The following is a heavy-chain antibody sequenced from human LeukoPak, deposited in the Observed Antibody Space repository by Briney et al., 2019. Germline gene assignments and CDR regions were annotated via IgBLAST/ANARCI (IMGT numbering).Heavy chain of an antibody. CDR3: ARVPGPYTTSRFDY. V-gene: IGHV1-2*02. CDR1: GYTFTDYY. D-gene: IGHD6-13*01. Sequence: ASVKVSCKTSGYTFTDYYLHWVQQAPGQGLEWMGRIDPNSGGTNYAQKFQVRVTVTRDTSISTVYMELSGLRSDDTAVYYCARVPGPYTTSRFDYWGQGTLVTVSS. J-gene: IGHJ4*02. CDR2: IDPNSGGT.